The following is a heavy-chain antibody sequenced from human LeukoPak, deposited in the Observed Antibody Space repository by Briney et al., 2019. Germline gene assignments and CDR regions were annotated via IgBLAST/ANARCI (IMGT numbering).Heavy chain of an antibody. CDR3: ARARTVVPFDY. V-gene: IGHV4-59*01. D-gene: IGHD4-23*01. CDR2: IYYSGST. J-gene: IGHJ4*02. Sequence: SETLSLTCTVSGGSISSNNWNWIRQPPGKGLEWIGYIYYSGSTNYNPSLKSRVTISIDTSKNQFSLKLSSVTAADTAVYYCARARTVVPFDYWGQETLVTVSS. CDR1: GGSISSNN.